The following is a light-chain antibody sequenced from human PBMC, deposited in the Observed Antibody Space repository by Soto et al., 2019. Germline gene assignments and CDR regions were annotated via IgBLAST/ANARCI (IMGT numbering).Light chain of an antibody. CDR2: EVS. V-gene: IGLV2-14*01. Sequence: QSALTQPASVSGSPGQSITISCIGTSSDVGGYKYVSWYQQHPGKAPKLMIYEVSNRPSGVSNRFSGSKSGNTASLTISGLQAEDEADYYCNSYTSSSTRVFGTGTQLTVL. CDR1: SSDVGGYKY. CDR3: NSYTSSSTRV. J-gene: IGLJ1*01.